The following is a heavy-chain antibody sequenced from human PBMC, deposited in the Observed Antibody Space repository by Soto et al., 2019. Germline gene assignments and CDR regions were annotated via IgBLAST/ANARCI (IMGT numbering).Heavy chain of an antibody. J-gene: IGHJ4*02. CDR3: ASDGEWQPRDGLRSSYYFDY. CDR1: GFNFSSYV. D-gene: IGHD3-10*01. CDR2: IWYDGGNK. V-gene: IGHV3-33*01. Sequence: QVQLVESGGGVVQPGRSLRLSCAASGFNFSSYVMHRVRQAPGTGLEWVAVIWYDGGNKYYADSVKGRFTISRDNSKNTLYLQMNSLRAEDPAVYYCASDGEWQPRDGLRSSYYFDYWGQGNLVTVSS.